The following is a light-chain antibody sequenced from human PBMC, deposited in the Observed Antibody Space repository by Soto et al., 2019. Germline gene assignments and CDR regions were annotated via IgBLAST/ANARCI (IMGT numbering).Light chain of an antibody. Sequence: EIVLTQSPGTLSLSPGERATLSCRASQSVLGTFLAWYQQLPGQAPRLLIYGASSRAPGIPDRFSGSGSGTAFTLTISRLEPEDFAVYYCQQYGASPWAFGQGTKVESK. J-gene: IGKJ1*01. CDR3: QQYGASPWA. CDR2: GAS. V-gene: IGKV3-20*01. CDR1: QSVLGTF.